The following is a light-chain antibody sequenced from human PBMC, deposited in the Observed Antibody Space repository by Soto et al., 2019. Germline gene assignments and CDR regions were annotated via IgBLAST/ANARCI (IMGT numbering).Light chain of an antibody. Sequence: EIGLTQSPCTLSWSAGERATLSCRASQSVGTRFLAWYQQLPGQAPRLLIYGTSTRAAGIPDRFIGSGSGTDFSLTISRLEAEDFAFYYCQQSYHTLPLTFGGGTKVDIK. CDR1: QSVGTRF. CDR2: GTS. V-gene: IGKV3-20*01. CDR3: QQSYHTLPLT. J-gene: IGKJ4*02.